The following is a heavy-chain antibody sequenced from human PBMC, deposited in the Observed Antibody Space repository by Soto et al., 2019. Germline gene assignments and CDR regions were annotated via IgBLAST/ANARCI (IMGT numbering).Heavy chain of an antibody. J-gene: IGHJ6*02. Sequence: SQTLSLTCAISGDSVSSNSAAWNWIRQSPSRDLEWLGRTYYRSKWYNDYAVSVKSRITINPDTSKNQFSLQLNSVTPEDTAVYYCARAPVVAAIRRGYYYYYGMDVSGQGTTVTVSS. D-gene: IGHD2-15*01. V-gene: IGHV6-1*01. CDR2: TYYRSKWYN. CDR3: ARAPVVAAIRRGYYYYYGMDV. CDR1: GDSVSSNSAA.